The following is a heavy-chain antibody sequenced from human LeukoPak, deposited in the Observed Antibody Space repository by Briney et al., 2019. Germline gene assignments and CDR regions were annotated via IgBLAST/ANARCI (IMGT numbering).Heavy chain of an antibody. J-gene: IGHJ3*02. CDR2: INPSGGST. CDR3: ARDFYDSNLFHDAFDI. Sequence: ASVTVSCKASGYTFTSYYMHWVRQAPGQGLEWMGIINPSGGSTSYAQKFQGRVTMTRDMSTSTVYMELSSLRSEDTAVYYCARDFYDSNLFHDAFDIWGQGTMVTVSS. D-gene: IGHD3-22*01. V-gene: IGHV1-46*01. CDR1: GYTFTSYY.